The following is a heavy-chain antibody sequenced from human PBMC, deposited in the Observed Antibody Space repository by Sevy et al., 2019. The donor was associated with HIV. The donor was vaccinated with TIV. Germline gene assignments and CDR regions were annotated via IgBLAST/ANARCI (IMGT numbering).Heavy chain of an antibody. J-gene: IGHJ4*02. CDR1: GYTLTGLS. CDR2: FDHEDGET. V-gene: IGHV1-24*01. D-gene: IGHD3-22*01. Sequence: ASVKVSCKVSGYTLTGLSMHWVRQAPGKGLEWMGSFDHEDGETIYPQNFQGRVTMTEDTSTDTAYMELSSLRSEDTAVYFCATTKDYYDSSGCPFDYWGQGTLVTVSS. CDR3: ATTKDYYDSSGCPFDY.